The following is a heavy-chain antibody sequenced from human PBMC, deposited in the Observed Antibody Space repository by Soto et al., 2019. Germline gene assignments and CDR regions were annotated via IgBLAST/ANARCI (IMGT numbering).Heavy chain of an antibody. CDR3: ARYGTLGC. Sequence: EVQLVESGGGLVQPGGSLRLSCAASGFTLSNFWMSWVRQAPGKGLEWVASIKEDGSEKTYVDSVKGRFTISRDNAQNSLYLQMNRLRVDDAAVYYCARYGTLGCWGQGTPVIVSS. D-gene: IGHD3-16*01. CDR1: GFTLSNFW. V-gene: IGHV3-7*03. CDR2: IKEDGSEK. J-gene: IGHJ4*02.